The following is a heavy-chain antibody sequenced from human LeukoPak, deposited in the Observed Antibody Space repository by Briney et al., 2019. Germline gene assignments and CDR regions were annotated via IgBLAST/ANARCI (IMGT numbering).Heavy chain of an antibody. CDR2: IKQDGSEK. CDR3: ARVDCTNGVCRGFDY. D-gene: IGHD2-8*01. J-gene: IGHJ4*02. V-gene: IGHV3-7*01. CDR1: GFTFSSYW. Sequence: GGSLRLSCAASGFTFSSYWMTWVRQAPGKGLEWVANIKQDGSEKYYVDSVKGRFTISRDNAKNSLYLQMNSLRAEDTAVYYCARVDCTNGVCRGFDYWGQGTLVTVSS.